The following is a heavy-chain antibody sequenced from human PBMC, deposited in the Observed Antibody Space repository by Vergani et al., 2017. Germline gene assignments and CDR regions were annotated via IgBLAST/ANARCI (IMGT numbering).Heavy chain of an antibody. CDR3: AKVRYSSGLTFDY. CDR2: ISYDGSNK. J-gene: IGHJ4*02. CDR1: GFTFSSYG. V-gene: IGHV3-30*18. Sequence: QVQLVESGGGAVQPGRSLRLSCAASGFTFSSYGMHWVRQAPGKGLEWVAVISYDGSNKYYADSVKGRFTISRDNSKNTLYLQMNSLRAEDTAVYYCAKVRYSSGLTFDYGGQGTLVTVSS. D-gene: IGHD6-19*01.